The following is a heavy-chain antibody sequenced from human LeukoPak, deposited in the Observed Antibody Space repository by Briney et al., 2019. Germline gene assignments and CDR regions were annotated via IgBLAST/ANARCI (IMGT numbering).Heavy chain of an antibody. Sequence: GGSLRLSCAASGFTFSSYEMNWVRQAPGKGLEWVSYISSSGSTIYYGDSVKGRFTISRDNAKNSLYLQMNSLRAEYTAVYYCARDSNGSGSYYNVGFDYGGRRTLLTVS. CDR2: ISSSGSTI. CDR1: GFTFSSYE. CDR3: ARDSNGSGSYYNVGFDY. J-gene: IGHJ4*02. V-gene: IGHV3-48*03. D-gene: IGHD3-10*01.